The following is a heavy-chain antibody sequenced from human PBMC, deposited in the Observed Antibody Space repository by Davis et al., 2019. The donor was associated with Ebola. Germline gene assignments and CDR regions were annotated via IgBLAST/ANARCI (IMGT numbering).Heavy chain of an antibody. CDR1: GFTFSSYA. Sequence: PGGSLRLSCAASGFTFSSYAMHWVRQAPGKGLEWVAVISYDGSNKYYADSVKGRFTISRDNSKNTLYLQMNSLRAEDTAVYYCARELRARGVIVYGMDVWGQGTTVTVSS. J-gene: IGHJ6*02. CDR3: ARELRARGVIVYGMDV. V-gene: IGHV3-30-3*01. D-gene: IGHD3-10*01. CDR2: ISYDGSNK.